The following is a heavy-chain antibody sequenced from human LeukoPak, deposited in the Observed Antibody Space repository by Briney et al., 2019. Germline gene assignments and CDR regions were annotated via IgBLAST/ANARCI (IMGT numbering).Heavy chain of an antibody. CDR3: ARGVKMGATQNWLDP. CDR2: IYPGDSDT. Sequence: GESLKISCKGSGYSFTSYWIGWVRQMPGKGLEWMGIIYPGDSDTRYSPSFQGQVTISADKSISTAYLQWSSLKASDTAMYYCARGVKMGATQNWLDPWGQGTLVTVSS. J-gene: IGHJ5*02. V-gene: IGHV5-51*01. CDR1: GYSFTSYW. D-gene: IGHD1-26*01.